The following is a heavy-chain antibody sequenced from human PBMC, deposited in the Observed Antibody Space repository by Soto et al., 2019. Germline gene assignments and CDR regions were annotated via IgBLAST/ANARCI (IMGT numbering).Heavy chain of an antibody. Sequence: EVQLLDSGGDLVQPGVSLTLSCAASGLTFTNYTIGWVRQEPGKGLEWVSLIRASGNGKYYVDSLKGRCTISRDNSQITLHLQMNFLRANATALYYFAKYRMAGVTAYWCQGTLDTV. CDR3: AKYRMAGVTAY. D-gene: IGHD3-10*01. CDR2: IRASGNGK. J-gene: IGHJ4*02. V-gene: IGHV3-23*01. CDR1: GLTFTNYT.